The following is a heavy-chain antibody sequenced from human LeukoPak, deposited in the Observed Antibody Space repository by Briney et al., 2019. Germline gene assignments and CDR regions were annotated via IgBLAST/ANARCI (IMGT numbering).Heavy chain of an antibody. D-gene: IGHD2-2*01. Sequence: PSETLSLTCTVSGGSISSGSYFWSWIRQPAGKGLEWIGRINTSGSTYYNPSLKSRVTISVDTSKNQFSLKLSSVTAADTAVYYCARLLKPAALAFDIWGQGTMVTVSS. J-gene: IGHJ3*02. CDR1: GGSISSGSYF. CDR2: INTSGST. V-gene: IGHV4-61*02. CDR3: ARLLKPAALAFDI.